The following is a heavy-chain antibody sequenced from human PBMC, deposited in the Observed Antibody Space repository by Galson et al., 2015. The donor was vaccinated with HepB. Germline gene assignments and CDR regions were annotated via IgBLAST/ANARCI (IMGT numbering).Heavy chain of an antibody. V-gene: IGHV1-69*06. CDR3: ARRSYYYGSGSAGAFDI. CDR2: IIPIFGTA. J-gene: IGHJ3*02. D-gene: IGHD3-10*01. CDR1: GGTFSSYA. Sequence: SVKVSCKASGGTFSSYAISWVRQAPGQGLEWMGGIIPIFGTANYAQKFQGRVTITADKSTSTAYMELSSLRSEDTAVYYCARRSYYYGSGSAGAFDIWGQGTMVTVSS.